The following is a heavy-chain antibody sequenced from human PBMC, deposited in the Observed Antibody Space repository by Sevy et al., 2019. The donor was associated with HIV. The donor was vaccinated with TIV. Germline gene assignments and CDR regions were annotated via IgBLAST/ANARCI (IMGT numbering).Heavy chain of an antibody. J-gene: IGHJ5*02. CDR3: ARDKGQGWFDP. CDR2: IRQDGSEK. V-gene: IGHV3-7*01. CDR1: GFSFSWYW. Sequence: GGSLRLSCAASGFSFSWYWMSWVRQTPEKGLEWVANIRQDGSEKNYVDSVKGRFTISRDNAKNSLYLQMNSLRAGDTAMYYCARDKGQGWFDPWGQGTLVTVSS.